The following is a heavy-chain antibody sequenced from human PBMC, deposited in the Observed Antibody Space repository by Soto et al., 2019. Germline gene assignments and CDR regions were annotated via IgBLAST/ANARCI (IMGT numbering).Heavy chain of an antibody. CDR3: VKASGGSYPESRVFDF. CDR1: GCTFSSYA. V-gene: IGHV3-23*01. CDR2: VSNNGGGT. J-gene: IGHJ4*02. D-gene: IGHD1-26*01. Sequence: PGGSLRLSCAASGCTFSSYAMNWVRQAPGEGLGWVSVVSNNGGGTLSADSVKGRFTIARDNSKNTLYLQMNSLRVEDTAIYYCVKASGGSYPESRVFDFCGQAPRVTFSS.